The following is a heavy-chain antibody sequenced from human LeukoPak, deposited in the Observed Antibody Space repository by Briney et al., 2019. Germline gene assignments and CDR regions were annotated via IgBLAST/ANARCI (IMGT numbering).Heavy chain of an antibody. Sequence: GGSLRLSCVAAGFTFSSDFMHWIRQAPGEGLMWVSQISGDETYTNYPGTVKGPFTNSRDKAKNTLYLQMNRLRAEDTAIYCGVREDNAFNVWGQGTLVTVSS. CDR1: GFTFSSDF. V-gene: IGHV3-74*01. J-gene: IGHJ3*01. CDR2: ISGDETYT. CDR3: VREDNAFNV.